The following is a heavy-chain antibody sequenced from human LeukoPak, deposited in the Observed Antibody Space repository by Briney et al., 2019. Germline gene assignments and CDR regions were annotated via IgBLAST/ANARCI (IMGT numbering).Heavy chain of an antibody. J-gene: IGHJ5*02. D-gene: IGHD3-10*01. CDR1: GYTFTSYY. CDR3: ARGTKQLLWLTNDAGGWFDP. Sequence: ASVKVSCKASGYTFTSYYMHWVRQAPGQGLEWMGIISPSGGSTSYAQKFLGRVTMTRDTSTSTVYMELSSLRSEDTAVYYCARGTKQLLWLTNDAGGWFDPWGQGTLVTVSS. CDR2: ISPSGGST. V-gene: IGHV1-46*01.